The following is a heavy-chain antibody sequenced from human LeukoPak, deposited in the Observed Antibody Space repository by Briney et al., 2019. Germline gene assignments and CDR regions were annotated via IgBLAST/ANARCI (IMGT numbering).Heavy chain of an antibody. J-gene: IGHJ4*02. CDR1: GFTFSNAW. V-gene: IGHV3-15*01. CDR3: TTAYCSSTSCSH. CDR2: IKSKTDGGTT. D-gene: IGHD2-2*01. Sequence: GGSLRLSCAASGFTFSNAWMSWVRQAPGKGLEWVGRIKSKTDGGTTDYAAPVKGRFTISSDDSKNTLYLQMNSLKTEDTAVYYCTTAYCSSTSCSHWGQGTLVTVSS.